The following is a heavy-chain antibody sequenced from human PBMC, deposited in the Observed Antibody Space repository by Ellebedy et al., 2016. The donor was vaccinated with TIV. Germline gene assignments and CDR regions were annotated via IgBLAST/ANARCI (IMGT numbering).Heavy chain of an antibody. Sequence: SETLSLXCTVSGGPISRFSWTWIRQPPGKGLEWIGYVFYSGDTIYNPSLNSRVTMSVDTSKNQFYLNLTSVTAADTAVYYCVRFDYDVEGYYGLDVWGQGTTVAVSS. CDR1: GGPISRFS. J-gene: IGHJ6*02. V-gene: IGHV4-59*01. CDR2: VFYSGDT. CDR3: VRFDYDVEGYYGLDV. D-gene: IGHD3-3*01.